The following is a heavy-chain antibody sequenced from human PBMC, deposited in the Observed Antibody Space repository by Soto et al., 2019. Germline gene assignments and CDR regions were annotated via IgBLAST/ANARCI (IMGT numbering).Heavy chain of an antibody. D-gene: IGHD2-2*01. J-gene: IGHJ6*02. CDR1: GGSISSGDYY. V-gene: IGHV4-30-4*01. CDR2: IYYSGYT. Sequence: SSETLSLTCTVSGGSISSGDYYWSWIRQPPGKGLEWIGYIYYSGYTYYNPSLKSRVSISVDTSKNQFSLQLTSVTAADTAVYYCARDQNGCSNCSCSGMGGWGQGTTGTVS. CDR3: ARDQNGCSNCSCSGMGG.